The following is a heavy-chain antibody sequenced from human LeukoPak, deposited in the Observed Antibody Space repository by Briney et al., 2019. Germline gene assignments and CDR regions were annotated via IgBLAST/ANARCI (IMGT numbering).Heavy chain of an antibody. CDR3: VPYYYDSSGLPGGY. D-gene: IGHD3-22*01. Sequence: GGSLRLSCAASGFTFSSYAMSWVRQAPGKGLEWVSSIDSGGSTYYADSVKGRFTISRDNSKNTLYLQMNSLRAEDTAVYYCVPYYYDSSGLPGGYWGQGTLVTVSS. J-gene: IGHJ4*02. V-gene: IGHV3-23*01. CDR1: GFTFSSYA. CDR2: IDSGGST.